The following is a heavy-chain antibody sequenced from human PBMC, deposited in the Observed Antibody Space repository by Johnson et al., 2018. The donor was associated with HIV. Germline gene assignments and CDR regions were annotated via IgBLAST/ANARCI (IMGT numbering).Heavy chain of an antibody. D-gene: IGHD6-6*01. J-gene: IGHJ3*02. CDR3: ARVSSSSSFDAFDI. CDR1: GFTFSSYG. CDR2: IYSGGST. Sequence: QEKLVESGGGVVQPGGSLRLSCAASGFTFSSYGMHWVRQAPGKGLEWVAVIYSGGSTYYADSVKGRFTISRDNSKNTLYLQMNSLRAEDTAVYYCARVSSSSSFDAFDIWGQGTMVTVSS. V-gene: IGHV3-NL1*01.